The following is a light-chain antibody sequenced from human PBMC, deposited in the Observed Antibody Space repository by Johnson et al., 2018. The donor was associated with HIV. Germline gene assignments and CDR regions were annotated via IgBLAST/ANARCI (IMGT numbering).Light chain of an antibody. V-gene: IGLV1-51*01. J-gene: IGLJ1*01. Sequence: QSVLTQPPSVSAASGQRVDISCSGGSANIENNYVSWYQQLPHTAPKLLISDNNKRPSGIPGRFYGSKSGPSATLCITGLQHGAEADYYCGTWDYSLRGYVFGSGTKVTVL. CDR3: GTWDYSLRGYV. CDR2: DNN. CDR1: SANIENNY.